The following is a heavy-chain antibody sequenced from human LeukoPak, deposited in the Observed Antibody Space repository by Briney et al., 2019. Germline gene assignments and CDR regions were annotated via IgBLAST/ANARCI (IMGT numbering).Heavy chain of an antibody. CDR2: ISSSASTI. CDR1: GFSLSSYA. D-gene: IGHD2-21*02. Sequence: GGSLRLSCAASGFSLSSYAMNWVRQAPGKGLEWVSYISSSASTIYYADSVKGRFTISRDNAKNSLYLQMNSLRDEDTAVYHCARRMTASVMNDFDIWGQGSMVTVSP. J-gene: IGHJ3*02. V-gene: IGHV3-48*02. CDR3: ARRMTASVMNDFDI.